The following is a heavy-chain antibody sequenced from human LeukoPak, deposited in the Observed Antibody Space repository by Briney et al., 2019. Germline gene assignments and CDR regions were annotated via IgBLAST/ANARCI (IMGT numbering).Heavy chain of an antibody. V-gene: IGHV1-69*13. CDR3: ASEGSTSCDV. D-gene: IGHD2-2*01. CDR2: IIPIFGRA. J-gene: IGHJ6*04. Sequence: SVKVSCKASGGTFSSYAISWVRQAPGQGLEWMGGIIPIFGRANYAQKLQGRVPITAYESTSTAYMELSSLRSEDTAVYYCASEGSTSCDVWGKGTTVTVSS. CDR1: GGTFSSYA.